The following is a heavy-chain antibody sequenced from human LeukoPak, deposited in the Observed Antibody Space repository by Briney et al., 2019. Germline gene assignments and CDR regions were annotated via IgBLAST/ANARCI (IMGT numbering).Heavy chain of an antibody. D-gene: IGHD6-13*01. J-gene: IGHJ4*02. CDR1: GGSVSSGSYY. CDR2: INHSGST. V-gene: IGHV4-39*07. CDR3: ARRPSQRASGTDY. Sequence: SETLSLTCTVSGGSVSSGSYYWSWIRQPPGKGLEWIGEINHSGSTNYNPSLKSRVTISVDTSKNQFSLKVSSVTAADTAVYYCARRPSQRASGTDYWGQGTLVTVSS.